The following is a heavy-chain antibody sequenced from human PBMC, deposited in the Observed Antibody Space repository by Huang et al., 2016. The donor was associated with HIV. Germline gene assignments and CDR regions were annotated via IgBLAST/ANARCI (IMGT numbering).Heavy chain of an antibody. CDR1: GRTFSRYA. CDR3: ARSTCGDCYYYYYYMDV. V-gene: IGHV1-69*13. Sequence: QVQLVQSGAEVKMPGSSEKFSCKASGRTFSRYAISWVRQASGKGLEWVGGIIPYYSTTKYAQKFQGRVTINADESTNTAYMELSSLRSEDTAVYYCARSTCGDCYYYYYYMDVWGKGTTVTVSS. CDR2: IIPYYSTT. D-gene: IGHD2-21*02. J-gene: IGHJ6*03.